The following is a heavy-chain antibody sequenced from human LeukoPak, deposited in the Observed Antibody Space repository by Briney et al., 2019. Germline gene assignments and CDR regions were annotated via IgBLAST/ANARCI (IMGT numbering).Heavy chain of an antibody. Sequence: ASVKVSCKASGYTFTGYYMHWVRQAPGQGLEWMGWINPNSGGTNYAQKFQGRVTMTRDTSFSTAYMELSRLRSDDTAVYYCARSHYYDSSFDYWGQGTLVTVSS. CDR1: GYTFTGYY. CDR2: INPNSGGT. J-gene: IGHJ4*02. CDR3: ARSHYYDSSFDY. D-gene: IGHD3-22*01. V-gene: IGHV1-2*02.